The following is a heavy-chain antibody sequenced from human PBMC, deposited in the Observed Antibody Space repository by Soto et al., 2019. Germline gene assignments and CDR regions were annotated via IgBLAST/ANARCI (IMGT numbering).Heavy chain of an antibody. Sequence: GGSLRLSCSASGFTFSSYGMHWVRQAPGKGLEYVSAISDNGDRTYYADSVKGRFSISRDNSKNTLYLQMSSLRPEDTAVYYCVKGPAFYDSSSFDYWGQGTVVTVSS. V-gene: IGHV3-64D*06. J-gene: IGHJ4*02. CDR3: VKGPAFYDSSSFDY. CDR1: GFTFSSYG. CDR2: ISDNGDRT. D-gene: IGHD3-22*01.